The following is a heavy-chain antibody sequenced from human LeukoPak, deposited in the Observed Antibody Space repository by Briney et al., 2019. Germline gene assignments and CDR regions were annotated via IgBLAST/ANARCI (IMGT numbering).Heavy chain of an antibody. CDR2: IYPGDSDT. V-gene: IGHV5-51*01. Sequence: RGESLKISCKGSGYSFTSYWIGWVRQMPGKGLEWMGIIYPGDSDTRYSPSFQGQVTISADKSISTAYLQWSSLKASDTAMYYCARRKTISPAVVPAAVSFFDPWGQGTLVTVSS. CDR3: ARRKTISPAVVPAAVSFFDP. J-gene: IGHJ5*02. D-gene: IGHD2-2*01. CDR1: GYSFTSYW.